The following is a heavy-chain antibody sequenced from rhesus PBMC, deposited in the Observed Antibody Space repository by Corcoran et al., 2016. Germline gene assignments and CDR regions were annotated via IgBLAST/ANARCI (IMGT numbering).Heavy chain of an antibody. J-gene: IGHJ3*01. CDR1: GASISSTY. CDR2: IYGGSGST. D-gene: IGHD3-34*01. Sequence: QVQLQESGPGLVKPSETLPLTCAVPGASISSTYWSWIRQPPGKGREWIGYIYGGSGSTSYNPSLKSRVTISKDTSKNQFSLKLSSVTAADTAVYYCAGDSIHVDAFDFWGQGLRVTVSS. CDR3: AGDSIHVDAFDF. V-gene: IGHV4-147*01.